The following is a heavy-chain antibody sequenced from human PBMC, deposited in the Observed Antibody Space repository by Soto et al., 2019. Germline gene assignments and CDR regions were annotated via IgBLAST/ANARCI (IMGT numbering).Heavy chain of an antibody. CDR2: IYYSDSI. V-gene: IGHV4-59*01. Sequence: PSETLSLTCAVSGGSISTGYWTWIRQPPEKGLEWIGYIYYSDSINYNPSLKSRVTISLDTSKNQFSLKLSSVTAADTAVYYCARARGGYYDYWGQGTLVTVSS. J-gene: IGHJ4*02. CDR1: GGSISTGY. CDR3: ARARGGYYDY. D-gene: IGHD3-22*01.